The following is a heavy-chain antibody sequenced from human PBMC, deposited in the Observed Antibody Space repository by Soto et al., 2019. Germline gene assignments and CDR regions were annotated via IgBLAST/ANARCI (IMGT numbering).Heavy chain of an antibody. CDR2: IRSKANSYAT. Sequence: GGSLRLSCAASGFTFSGSAMHWVRQASGKGLEWVGRIRSKANSYATAYAASVKGRFTISRDDSKNTAYLQMNSLKTEDTAVYYCTRQAAAGPFAYWGQGTLVTVSS. D-gene: IGHD6-13*01. J-gene: IGHJ4*02. CDR1: GFTFSGSA. V-gene: IGHV3-73*01. CDR3: TRQAAAGPFAY.